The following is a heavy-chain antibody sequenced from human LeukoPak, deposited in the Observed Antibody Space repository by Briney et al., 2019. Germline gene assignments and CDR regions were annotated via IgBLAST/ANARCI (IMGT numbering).Heavy chain of an antibody. CDR3: ARAPGSSWVFDY. Sequence: SETLSLTCTVSGGSISNYYWSWIRQPPGKGLEWIGYIYYSGSTNYNPSLTSRVTISVDTSKNQFSLKLSSVTAADTAVYYCARAPGSSWVFDYWGLGTLVTASS. V-gene: IGHV4-59*01. J-gene: IGHJ4*02. D-gene: IGHD6-13*01. CDR1: GGSISNYY. CDR2: IYYSGST.